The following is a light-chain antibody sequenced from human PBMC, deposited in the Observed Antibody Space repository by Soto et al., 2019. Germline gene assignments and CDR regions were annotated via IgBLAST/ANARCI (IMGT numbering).Light chain of an antibody. J-gene: IGKJ1*01. CDR2: GAS. CDR3: QQYGASSWT. Sequence: EIVLTQSPGTLSLSPGERATLSCRASQSVRSTYLAWYQQKPGQAPRLLIYGASSRATGIPDRFSGSGSGTDFTLTINRLESEDFAVYYCQQYGASSWTFGKGTKVEIK. V-gene: IGKV3-20*01. CDR1: QSVRSTY.